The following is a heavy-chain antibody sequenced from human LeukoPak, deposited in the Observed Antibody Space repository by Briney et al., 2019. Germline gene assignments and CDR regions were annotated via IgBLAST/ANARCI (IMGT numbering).Heavy chain of an antibody. CDR3: ARDTYYVGAIDAFDI. J-gene: IGHJ3*02. CDR2: IYTSGST. CDR1: GGSISSYY. D-gene: IGHD1-26*01. V-gene: IGHV4-4*07. Sequence: PSETLSLTCTVSGGSISSYYWSWIRQPAGKGLEWIGRIYTSGSTNYNPSLKSRVTISVDTPKNQFSLKLSSVTAADTAVYYCARDTYYVGAIDAFDIWGQGTMVTVSS.